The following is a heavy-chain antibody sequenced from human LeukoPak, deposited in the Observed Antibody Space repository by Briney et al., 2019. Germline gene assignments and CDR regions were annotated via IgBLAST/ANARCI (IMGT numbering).Heavy chain of an antibody. V-gene: IGHV3-23*01. J-gene: IGHJ4*02. CDR3: ARVSGSWIQLWYLDY. D-gene: IGHD5-18*01. CDR2: ISGSGGST. CDR1: GFTFSSYA. Sequence: PGGSLRLSCAASGFTFSSYAMSWVRQAPGKGLEWVSAISGSGGSTYYADSVKGRFTISRDNARNSLYLQLNSLRAEDTAVYYCARVSGSWIQLWYLDYWGQGTLVTVSS.